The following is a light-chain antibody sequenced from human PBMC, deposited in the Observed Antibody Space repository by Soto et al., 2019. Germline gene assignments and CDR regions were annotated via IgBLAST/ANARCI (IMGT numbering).Light chain of an antibody. Sequence: QTVVTQEPSLTVSPGGTVTLTCASSTGAVTSGHYPNWFQQKPGQTPRALIYSTNNKHSWTPARFSGSLLGDKAALTLSGAQPEDEAEYYCLLFYGVGLVFGGGTKLTVL. J-gene: IGLJ2*01. CDR1: TGAVTSGHY. CDR2: STN. V-gene: IGLV7-43*01. CDR3: LLFYGVGLV.